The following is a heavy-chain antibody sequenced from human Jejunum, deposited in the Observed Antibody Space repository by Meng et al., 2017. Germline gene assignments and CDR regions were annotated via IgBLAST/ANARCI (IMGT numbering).Heavy chain of an antibody. J-gene: IGHJ4*02. CDR2: VSGDSGSI. Sequence: GESLKISCAASGFTFNTYSMTWVRQAPGKGLEWVSAVSGDSGSIYYADSVKGRFTISRDNSRNTLYLQMNSLRDEDTAVYYCARALYDSGRGYYFDLWGQGTLVTVSS. CDR1: GFTFNTYS. CDR3: ARALYDSGRGYYFDL. D-gene: IGHD3-9*01. V-gene: IGHV3-21*04.